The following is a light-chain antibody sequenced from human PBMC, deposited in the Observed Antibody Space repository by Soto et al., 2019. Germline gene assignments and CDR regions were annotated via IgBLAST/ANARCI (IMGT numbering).Light chain of an antibody. J-gene: IGLJ2*01. CDR1: NIGSKS. Sequence: SYELTQPPSVSVAPGQTARLTCGGNNIGSKSVHWYQQKPGQAPVLVVYDDSARPSGIPERFSGSNSGNTATLTISRVEAGDEADYYWQVWDSSRDPVVFGGGTKLTVL. V-gene: IGLV3-21*02. CDR2: DDS. CDR3: QVWDSSRDPVV.